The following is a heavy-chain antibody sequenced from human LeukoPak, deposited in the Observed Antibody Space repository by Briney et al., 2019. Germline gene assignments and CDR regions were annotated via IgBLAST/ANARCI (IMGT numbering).Heavy chain of an antibody. CDR1: GFTFGDYA. Sequence: GGSLRLSCTASGFTFGDYAMSWVRQAPGKGLEWVSIITGSGGSTYYADSVKGRFTISRDNSKNTLYLQMNNLRLEDTALYYCAGRVTGYSSGYVYWGQGTLVTVSS. D-gene: IGHD5-18*01. CDR3: AGRVTGYSSGYVY. J-gene: IGHJ4*02. V-gene: IGHV3-23*01. CDR2: ITGSGGST.